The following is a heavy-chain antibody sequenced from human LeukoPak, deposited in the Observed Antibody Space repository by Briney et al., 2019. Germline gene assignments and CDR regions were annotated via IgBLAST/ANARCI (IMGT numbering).Heavy chain of an antibody. D-gene: IGHD2-21*02. CDR2: ISGSGGST. Sequence: PGGPLRLSCAASGFTFNSYAMSWVRQAPGKGLEWVSAISGSGGSTYYADSVKGRFTISRDNSKNTLYLQMNSLRAEDTAVYYCAKSAAYCGGDCPFDDYWGQGTLVTVSS. J-gene: IGHJ4*02. V-gene: IGHV3-23*01. CDR1: GFTFNSYA. CDR3: AKSAAYCGGDCPFDDY.